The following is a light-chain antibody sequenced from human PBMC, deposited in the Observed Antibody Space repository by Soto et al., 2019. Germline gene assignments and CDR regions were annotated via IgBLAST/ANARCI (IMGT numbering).Light chain of an antibody. CDR3: QQYNNWPLT. CDR1: QTVRDN. CDR2: GAT. Sequence: EVVMTQSPATLSVSPGERATLSCRASQTVRDNLGWYQQKPGQPPRLLIYGATTRATGIPARFSGSGSGTEFTLTISSLQSEDFAVYYGQQYNNWPLTVGGGTKVDIK. J-gene: IGKJ4*01. V-gene: IGKV3D-15*01.